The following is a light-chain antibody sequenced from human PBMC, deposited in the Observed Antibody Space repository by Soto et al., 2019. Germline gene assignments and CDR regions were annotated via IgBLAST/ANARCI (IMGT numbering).Light chain of an antibody. J-gene: IGKJ1*01. V-gene: IGKV1-17*01. CDR3: QQYNSYFRT. CDR2: AAS. CDR1: QGIRID. Sequence: IQMTQSPSSLSASVGDRVTITCRASQGIRIDLGWYQQKPGKAPKLLIYAASTLQIGVPSRFSGSGSGTEFTLTISSMQPDDFATYYCQQYNSYFRTFGQGTKVDIK.